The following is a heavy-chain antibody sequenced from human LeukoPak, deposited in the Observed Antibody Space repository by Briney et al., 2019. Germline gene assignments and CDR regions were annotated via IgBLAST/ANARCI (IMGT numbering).Heavy chain of an antibody. Sequence: SETLSLTCAVYGDSLSRYYWTWIRQSPGKGLEWLGEINPSGSPDYNPSLMSRATISVDTSKNQFSLRLASVTAADTAVYYCASVRHDPLEYYYYIDVWGKGTTVTVSS. D-gene: IGHD2/OR15-2a*01. CDR2: INPSGSP. CDR3: ASVRHDPLEYYYYIDV. J-gene: IGHJ6*03. V-gene: IGHV4-34*01. CDR1: GDSLSRYY.